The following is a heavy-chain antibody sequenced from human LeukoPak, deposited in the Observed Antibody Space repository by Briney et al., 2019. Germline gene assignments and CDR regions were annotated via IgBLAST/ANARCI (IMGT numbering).Heavy chain of an antibody. CDR3: ARAGAVGFDY. V-gene: IGHV4-34*01. CDR1: GGSFSGYY. Sequence: PSETLSLTCAVYGGSFSGYYWSWIRQPPGKGLEWIGEINHSGSTNYNPSLKSRVTISVDTSKNQFSLKLSSVTAADTAVYYCARAGAVGFDYWGQGTLVTVSS. J-gene: IGHJ4*02. D-gene: IGHD6-19*01. CDR2: INHSGST.